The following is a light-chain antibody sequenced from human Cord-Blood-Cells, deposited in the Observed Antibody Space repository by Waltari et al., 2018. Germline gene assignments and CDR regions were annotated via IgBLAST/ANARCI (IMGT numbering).Light chain of an antibody. V-gene: IGKV1-33*01. CDR3: QQYDNLPIT. Sequence: DIHLTQSPSSLSASVGDRVTLTFQASQDISNYLNWYQQKPGKAPKLLIYDASNLETGVPSRFSGSGSGTDFTFTISSLQPEDIATYYCQQYDNLPITFGQGTRLEIK. CDR1: QDISNY. CDR2: DAS. J-gene: IGKJ5*01.